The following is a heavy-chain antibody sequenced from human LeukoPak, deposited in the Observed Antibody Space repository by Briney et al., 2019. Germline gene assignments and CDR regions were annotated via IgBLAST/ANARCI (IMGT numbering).Heavy chain of an antibody. J-gene: IGHJ2*01. CDR1: GFTLSNYW. CDR2: IKEDGGER. CDR3: ARSGNYGWYFDL. D-gene: IGHD1-26*01. Sequence: GGSLRLSCAPSGFTLSNYWMTWVRQAPGKGLEWVANIKEDGGERYYVDSVKGRFTISRDNAKNSLYLQMNSLSAEDTALYYCARSGNYGWYFDLWGRGTLVTVSS. V-gene: IGHV3-7*01.